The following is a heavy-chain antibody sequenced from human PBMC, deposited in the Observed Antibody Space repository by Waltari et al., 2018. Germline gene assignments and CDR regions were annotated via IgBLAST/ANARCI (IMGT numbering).Heavy chain of an antibody. V-gene: IGHV1-2*02. CDR2: INPNSGGT. J-gene: IGHJ6*02. D-gene: IGHD3-10*01. CDR1: GYTFTGYY. CDR3: ARGGVIRFYYYGMDV. Sequence: GAEVKKPGASVKVSCKASGYTFTGYYMHWVRQAPGQGLEWMGWINPNSGGTNYAQKFQGRVTMTSDTSISTAYMELSRLRSDDTAVYYCARGGVIRFYYYGMDVWGQGTTVTVSS.